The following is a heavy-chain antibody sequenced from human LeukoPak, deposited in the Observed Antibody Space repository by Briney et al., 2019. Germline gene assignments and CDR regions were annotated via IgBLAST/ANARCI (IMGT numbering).Heavy chain of an antibody. J-gene: IGHJ4*02. Sequence: GGSLRLSCAASGFTFSTYAINWVRQAPGKGLAWVSTITGGGDTYYADSVKGRFTNSRDNSKDTLSLQMNSLRGEDTAIYYCAKGGSSAWNSYDYWGQGTLVTVSS. CDR2: ITGGGDT. D-gene: IGHD6-19*01. CDR3: AKGGSSAWNSYDY. CDR1: GFTFSTYA. V-gene: IGHV3-23*01.